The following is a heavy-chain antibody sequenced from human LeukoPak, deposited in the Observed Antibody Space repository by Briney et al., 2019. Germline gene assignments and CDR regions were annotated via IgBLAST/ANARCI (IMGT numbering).Heavy chain of an antibody. D-gene: IGHD2-2*02. CDR2: IYTNGNT. CDR3: ARGPDRRAIDAPFDY. CDR1: GGSLSSGGYY. J-gene: IGHJ4*02. Sequence: SETLSLTCTVSGGSLSSGGYYWSWIRQPAGKGPEWIGRIYTNGNTNYNPSLKSRVTISVDTSKNQFSLNLSSVTAADTAVYYCARGPDRRAIDAPFDYWGQGTLVTVSS. V-gene: IGHV4-61*02.